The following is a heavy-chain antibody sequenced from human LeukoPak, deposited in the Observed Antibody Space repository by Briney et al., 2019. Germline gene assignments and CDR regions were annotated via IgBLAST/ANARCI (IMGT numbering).Heavy chain of an antibody. D-gene: IGHD3-22*01. CDR3: ARDLYYDSSGPLVFDY. V-gene: IGHV3-33*01. CDR2: IWDDGSNK. CDR1: GFTLGSYG. Sequence: GGSLRLSCAAAGFTLGSYGMHWVRQAAGRGREWVAVIWDDGSNKYYADSVKGRFTISRHNSKNTLYLQMNSLRAEHTAVYYCARDLYYDSSGPLVFDYWGQGTLVTVS. J-gene: IGHJ4*02.